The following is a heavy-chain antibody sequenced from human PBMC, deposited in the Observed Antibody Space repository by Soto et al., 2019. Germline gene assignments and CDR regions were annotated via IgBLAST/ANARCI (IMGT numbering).Heavy chain of an antibody. Sequence: QVQLQQWGAGLLKPSETLSLTCAVYGGSFSGYYWSWIRQPPGKGLEWIGEINHSGSTNYNPSLKSRVTISEDTSKNQFSLKLRSVTAADTAVYYCARGWGRIFDYWGQGTLVTVSS. CDR1: GGSFSGYY. J-gene: IGHJ4*02. V-gene: IGHV4-34*01. CDR2: INHSGST. D-gene: IGHD7-27*01. CDR3: ARGWGRIFDY.